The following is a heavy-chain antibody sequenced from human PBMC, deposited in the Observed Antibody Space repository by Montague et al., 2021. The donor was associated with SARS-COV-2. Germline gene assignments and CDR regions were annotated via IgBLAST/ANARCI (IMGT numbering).Heavy chain of an antibody. V-gene: IGHV4-4*02. CDR1: GGSIKTYIW. D-gene: IGHD2/OR15-2a*01. CDR3: AKEFSLSVAALDS. Sequence: SETLSLTCAVSGGSIKTYIWWSWVRQAPGKGLEWLGEILHSGTANYNPSLKSRVTISVDKSRNELSLKLSSVTAADAAVYFCAKEFSLSVAALDSWGQGTLVTVSS. CDR2: ILHSGTA. J-gene: IGHJ4*02.